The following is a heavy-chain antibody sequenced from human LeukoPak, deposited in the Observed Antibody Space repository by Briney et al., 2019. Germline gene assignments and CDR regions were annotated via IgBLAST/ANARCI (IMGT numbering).Heavy chain of an antibody. J-gene: IGHJ4*02. CDR1: GFTFSSYG. CDR2: ISNDGNNK. D-gene: IGHD6-19*01. CDR3: VKVRYTSGWYWGHLDY. V-gene: IGHV3-30*18. Sequence: PGGSLRLSCAASGFTFSSYGMHWVRQGPGKGLEGVAVISNDGNNKYYADSVRGRFTISRDISKNTLYLQMNSPRAEDTAVYYCVKVRYTSGWYWGHLDYWGQGTLVTVSS.